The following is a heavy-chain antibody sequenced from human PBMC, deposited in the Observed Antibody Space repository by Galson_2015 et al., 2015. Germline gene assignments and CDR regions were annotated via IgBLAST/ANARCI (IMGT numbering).Heavy chain of an antibody. V-gene: IGHV3-11*01. CDR3: AKPRAAGYYYYYYMDV. CDR2: ISSSGSTI. Sequence: SLRLSCAASGFTFSDYHMSWIRQAPGKGLEWVSYISSSGSTIYYADSVKGRFTISRDNAKNSLYLQMNSLRVEDTAVYYCAKPRAAGYYYYYYMDVWGKGTTVTVSS. J-gene: IGHJ6*03. CDR1: GFTFSDYH. D-gene: IGHD6-13*01.